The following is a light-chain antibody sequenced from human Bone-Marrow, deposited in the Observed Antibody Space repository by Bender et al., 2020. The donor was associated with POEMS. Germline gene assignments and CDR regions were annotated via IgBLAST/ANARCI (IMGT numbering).Light chain of an antibody. CDR2: NDD. J-gene: IGLJ7*01. V-gene: IGLV3-21*02. CDR3: QVWDSTFDQPV. CDR1: NIGNKA. Sequence: SYDLTQPPSVSVSPGQTARMSCGGNNIGNKAVHWYQHKPGQSPVLVVYNDDQRPSGIPDRFSGSNPGNMATLTINRVEVGDEADYYCQVWDSTFDQPVFGGGTQLTVL.